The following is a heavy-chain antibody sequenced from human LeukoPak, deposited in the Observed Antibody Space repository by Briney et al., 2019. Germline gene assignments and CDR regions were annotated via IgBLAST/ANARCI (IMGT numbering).Heavy chain of an antibody. CDR1: GFTFSNYA. Sequence: GGSLRLSCAASGFTFSNYAMIWVRQAPGKGLEWVSAISGRGGSTYYADSVKGRFTISRDNSKDTLSLQMNSLRFEDTAVYYCAKDFGAVVTAIPSYWGQGTLVTVSS. CDR3: AKDFGAVVTAIPSY. V-gene: IGHV3-23*01. CDR2: ISGRGGST. D-gene: IGHD2-21*02. J-gene: IGHJ4*02.